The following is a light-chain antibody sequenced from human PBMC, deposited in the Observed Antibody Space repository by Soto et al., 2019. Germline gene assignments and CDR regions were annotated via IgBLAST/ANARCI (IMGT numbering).Light chain of an antibody. CDR3: KQYGTSPPT. CDR1: QSVSSNF. Sequence: EIVLTQSPGTLSLSPGERATLSCKASQSVSSNFLAWYQRKPGQAPRLLIYGASYRATDIPYRFSGSGSGTDFTLTIARLEPEDLLVYYCKQYGTSPPTFGQGTKVEI. CDR2: GAS. V-gene: IGKV3-20*01. J-gene: IGKJ1*01.